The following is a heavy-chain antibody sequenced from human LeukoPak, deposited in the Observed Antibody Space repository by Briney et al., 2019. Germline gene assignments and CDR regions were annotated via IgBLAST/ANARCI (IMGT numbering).Heavy chain of an antibody. J-gene: IGHJ6*03. CDR3: ASSVAAAGTDYYYYYMDV. V-gene: IGHV3-64*01. CDR2: ISSNGGST. Sequence: GGSLRLSCAASGFTFSSYAMHWVRQAPGKGLEYVSAISSNGGSTYYANSVKGRFTISRDNSKNTLYLQMGSLRAEDMAVYYCASSVAAAGTDYYYYYMDVWGKGTTVTVSS. D-gene: IGHD6-13*01. CDR1: GFTFSSYA.